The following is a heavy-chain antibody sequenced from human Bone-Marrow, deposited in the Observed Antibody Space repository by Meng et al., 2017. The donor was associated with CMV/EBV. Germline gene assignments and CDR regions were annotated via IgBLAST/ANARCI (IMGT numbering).Heavy chain of an antibody. CDR2: IRYDGSNK. CDR3: ANGKGYCSSTSCYPGDAFDI. CDR1: SSYG. D-gene: IGHD2-2*01. J-gene: IGHJ3*02. V-gene: IGHV3-30*02. Sequence: SSYGMHWVRQAPGKGLEWVAFIRYDGSNKYYADSVKGRFTISRDNSKNTLYLQMNSLRAEDTAVYYCANGKGYCSSTSCYPGDAFDIWGQGTMVTVSS.